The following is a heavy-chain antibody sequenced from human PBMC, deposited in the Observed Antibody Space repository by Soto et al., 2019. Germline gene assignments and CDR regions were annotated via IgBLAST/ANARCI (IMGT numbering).Heavy chain of an antibody. CDR1: GFTFRSYG. D-gene: IGHD2-2*01. CDR2: IWFDGSKK. Sequence: QMQLVESGGGVVQPGRSLRLSCAASGFTFRSYGIHWVRQAPGKGLEWVALIWFDGSKKYYVASVKGRFAVSRANSKNTLYLQMNSLRVEDTAVYYCARDRLVPYGYGMDVWCQGTTVTVSS. CDR3: ARDRLVPYGYGMDV. J-gene: IGHJ6*02. V-gene: IGHV3-33*01.